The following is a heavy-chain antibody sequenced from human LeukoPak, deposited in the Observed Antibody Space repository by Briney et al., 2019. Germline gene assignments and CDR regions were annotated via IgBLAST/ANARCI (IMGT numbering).Heavy chain of an antibody. CDR3: ARDFKVGEVGFRELLPYFDY. D-gene: IGHD1-26*01. Sequence: GGSLRLSCAASGFTFSSYAMHWVRQAPGKGLEWVAVISYDGSNKYYADSVKGRFTISRDNSKNTLYLQMNSLRAEDTAVYYCARDFKVGEVGFRELLPYFDYWGQGTLVTVSS. CDR2: ISYDGSNK. V-gene: IGHV3-30-3*01. J-gene: IGHJ4*02. CDR1: GFTFSSYA.